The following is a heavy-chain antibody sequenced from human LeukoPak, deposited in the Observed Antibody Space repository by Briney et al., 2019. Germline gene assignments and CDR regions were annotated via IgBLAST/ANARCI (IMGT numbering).Heavy chain of an antibody. CDR3: ARLGQWRLVSYHYIKNFDY. V-gene: IGHV4-39*01. CDR2: IDDSGST. Sequence: SETLSLTCTVSGGSISSSNYYWGWIRQPPGKGLEWIRRIDDSGSTYYNPSLKNRVTISVDTSDNQFSLKLTSVTAADTAVYYSARLGQWRLVSYHYIKNFDYLGQGTLVTVSS. CDR1: GGSISSSNYY. D-gene: IGHD3-16*02. J-gene: IGHJ4*02.